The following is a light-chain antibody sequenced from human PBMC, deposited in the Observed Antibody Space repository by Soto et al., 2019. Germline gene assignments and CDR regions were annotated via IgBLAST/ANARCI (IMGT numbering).Light chain of an antibody. Sequence: EIVLTQSPGTLSLSPGERATLSCRASQSVSSSYLAWYQQKPGQAPRLLIYGASGRATGIPDRFSGSGSGTDFTRTISRLEPEEFAVYYCQQYGSSRGFTFGPGTKVDIK. V-gene: IGKV3-20*01. CDR2: GAS. CDR1: QSVSSSY. CDR3: QQYGSSRGFT. J-gene: IGKJ3*01.